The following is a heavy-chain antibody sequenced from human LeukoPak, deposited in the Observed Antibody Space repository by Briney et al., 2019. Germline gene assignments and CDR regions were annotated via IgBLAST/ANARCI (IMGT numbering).Heavy chain of an antibody. J-gene: IGHJ6*03. Sequence: PGGSLRLSCAASGFTFSSHGMSWVRQAPGKGLEWVSAISGSGGSTYYADSVKGRFTISRDNSKNTLYLQMNSLRAEDTAVYYCAKDPDKEYYDILTGYYYYYYYMDVWGKGTTVTISS. CDR3: AKDPDKEYYDILTGYYYYYYYMDV. CDR1: GFTFSSHG. D-gene: IGHD3-9*01. CDR2: ISGSGGST. V-gene: IGHV3-23*01.